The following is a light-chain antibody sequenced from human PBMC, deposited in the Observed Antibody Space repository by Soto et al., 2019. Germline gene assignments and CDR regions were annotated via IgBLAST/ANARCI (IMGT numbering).Light chain of an antibody. V-gene: IGLV2-14*01. J-gene: IGLJ1*01. CDR1: SSDVGGYNY. Sequence: QSALTQPASVSVSPGQSITISCTGTSSDVGGYNYVSWYQQHPGKAPKLMIYEVSKRPSGVSNRVSGSKSGNTASLTISGLQADDEADYYCRSYTSSSTPVFGTGTKLTVL. CDR2: EVS. CDR3: RSYTSSSTPV.